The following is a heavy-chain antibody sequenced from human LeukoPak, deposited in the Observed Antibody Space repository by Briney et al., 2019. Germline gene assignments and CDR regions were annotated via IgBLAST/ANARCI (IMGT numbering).Heavy chain of an antibody. CDR2: ISGSGGST. V-gene: IGHV3-23*01. J-gene: IGHJ4*02. CDR3: AKGQLYCGGDCYCDY. Sequence: SGGTLRLSCAASGFTFSSYGMSWVRQAPEKGLEWVSAISGSGGSTYYADSVKGRFTISRDNSKNTLYLQMNSLRAEDTAVYYCAKGQLYCGGDCYCDYWGQGTLVTVSS. CDR1: GFTFSSYG. D-gene: IGHD2-21*02.